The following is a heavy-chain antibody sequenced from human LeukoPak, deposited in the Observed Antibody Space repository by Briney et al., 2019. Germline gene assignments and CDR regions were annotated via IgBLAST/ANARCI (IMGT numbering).Heavy chain of an antibody. CDR2: IYYSGST. D-gene: IGHD5-12*01. V-gene: IGHV4-31*03. CDR3: ARDRGYEVN. CDR1: GGSISGYY. Sequence: SETLSLTCTVSGGSISGYYWSWIRQHPGKGLEWIGYIYYSGSTYYNPSLKSRVTISVDTSKNQFSLKLSSVTAADTAVYYCARDRGYEVNWGQGTLVTVSS. J-gene: IGHJ4*02.